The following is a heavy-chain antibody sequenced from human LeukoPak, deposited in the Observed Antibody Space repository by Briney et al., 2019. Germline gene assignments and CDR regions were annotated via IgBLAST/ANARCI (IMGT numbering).Heavy chain of an antibody. D-gene: IGHD2-2*02. CDR3: ARAYCSSTSCYTSSTRYYYYMDV. V-gene: IGHV4-4*07. Sequence: ASETLSLTWTVSGGSISRYYWIWIRQPAGKGLEYIRRIYSSGSTNYNPSLKSRVTMSVDTSKNQFSLKLSSVTAADTAMYYCARAYCSSTSCYTSSTRYYYYMDVWGKGTTVTVSS. CDR2: IYSSGST. CDR1: GGSISRYY. J-gene: IGHJ6*03.